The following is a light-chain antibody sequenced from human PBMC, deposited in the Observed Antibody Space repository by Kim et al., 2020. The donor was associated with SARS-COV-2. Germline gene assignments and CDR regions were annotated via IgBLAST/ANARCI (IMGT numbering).Light chain of an antibody. Sequence: QAVTISCTGTSSDVGEYNYVSWYQQHPGEAPKLMIYDVSKRPSGVPNRFSGSKSGNTASLTISGLQAEDEADYYCCSYAGSYTFVVFGGGTKVTVL. CDR3: CSYAGSYTFVV. J-gene: IGLJ2*01. V-gene: IGLV2-11*02. CDR2: DVS. CDR1: SSDVGEYNY.